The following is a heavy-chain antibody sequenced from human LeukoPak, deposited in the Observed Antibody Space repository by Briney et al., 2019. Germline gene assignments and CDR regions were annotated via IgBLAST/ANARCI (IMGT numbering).Heavy chain of an antibody. J-gene: IGHJ4*02. V-gene: IGHV3-7*01. CDR1: GFTYSSYW. Sequence: PGGSLRLSCAASGFTYSSYWMSWVRQTPGKGLEWMANIKQDGSEQYYVDSVKGRFTIPRDNAKNSLYLQMNSLRVEDTAVYYCARGLYYESSGYYGYWGQGTLVTVFS. CDR3: ARGLYYESSGYYGY. D-gene: IGHD3-22*01. CDR2: IKQDGSEQ.